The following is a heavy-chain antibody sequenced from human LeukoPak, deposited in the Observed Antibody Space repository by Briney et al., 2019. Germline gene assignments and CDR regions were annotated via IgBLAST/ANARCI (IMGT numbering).Heavy chain of an antibody. CDR3: ARDLYGNASDWYGGDYFDY. V-gene: IGHV4-4*07. CDR1: GGSITGYY. D-gene: IGHD3-10*01. CDR2: IYSSGTT. Sequence: PSETLSLTCTVCGGSITGYYWSWIRQPAGKGLEWIGRIYSSGTTNYNPSLKSRVTMSVDRSKNQFSLNLDSATAADTALYHCARDLYGNASDWYGGDYFDYWGQGTLVTVSS. J-gene: IGHJ4*02.